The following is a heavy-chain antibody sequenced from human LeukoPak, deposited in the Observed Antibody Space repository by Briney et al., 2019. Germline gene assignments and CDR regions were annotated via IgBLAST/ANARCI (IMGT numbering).Heavy chain of an antibody. CDR3: AHTLYYSNWKEGFHY. J-gene: IGHJ4*02. CDR1: GFSLSTSGVG. D-gene: IGHD1-1*01. CDR2: IYWDDDK. Sequence: SGPTLVNPTQTLTLTCTFSGFSLSTSGVGVGWIRQPPGKALEWLALIYWDDDKLYSPSLKSRLTITKDTSKNQEVLTMTNMDPVDTATYYCAHTLYYSNWKEGFHYWGQGTLVTVSS. V-gene: IGHV2-5*02.